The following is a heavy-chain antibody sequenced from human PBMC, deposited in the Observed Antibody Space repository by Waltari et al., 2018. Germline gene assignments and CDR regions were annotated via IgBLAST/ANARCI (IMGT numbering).Heavy chain of an antibody. Sequence: EVQLLESGGALVQPGGSLRLSCAASGFTFSNYAMSWVRQAPGKGLEWVSSISATGDDTYYADSLGGRLTISGDNSKNTVWLKMNSLRAEDTAVYYCTKDESSPPGYDFYYYRDVWGKGTTVTVSS. D-gene: IGHD3-10*01. CDR3: TKDESSPPGYDFYYYRDV. CDR1: GFTFSNYA. CDR2: ISATGDDT. V-gene: IGHV3-23*01. J-gene: IGHJ6*03.